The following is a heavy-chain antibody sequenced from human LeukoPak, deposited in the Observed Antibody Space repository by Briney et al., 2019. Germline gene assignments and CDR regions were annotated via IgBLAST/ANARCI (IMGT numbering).Heavy chain of an antibody. V-gene: IGHV4-30-4*01. CDR1: GGSISSGDHY. J-gene: IGHJ4*02. CDR2: IYYSGST. Sequence: NPSETLSLTCTVSGGSISSGDHYWSWIRQPPGKGLEWIGYIYYSGSTYYNPSLKSRVTISVDTSKNQFSLKLSSVTAADTAVYYCARDLYDSSGYFDYWGQGTLVTVSS. D-gene: IGHD3-22*01. CDR3: ARDLYDSSGYFDY.